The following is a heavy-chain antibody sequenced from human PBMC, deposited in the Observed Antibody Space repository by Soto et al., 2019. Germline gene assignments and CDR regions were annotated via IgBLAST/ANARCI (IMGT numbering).Heavy chain of an antibody. CDR3: ARDRLGIAARPLDY. D-gene: IGHD6-6*01. CDR2: ISYDGSNK. V-gene: IGHV3-30-3*01. J-gene: IGHJ4*02. Sequence: GGSLRLSCAASGFTFSSYAMHWVRQAPGKGLEWVAVISYDGSNKYYADSVKGRFTISRDNSKNTLYLQMNSLRAEDTAVYYCARDRLGIAARPLDYWGQGTLVTVSS. CDR1: GFTFSSYA.